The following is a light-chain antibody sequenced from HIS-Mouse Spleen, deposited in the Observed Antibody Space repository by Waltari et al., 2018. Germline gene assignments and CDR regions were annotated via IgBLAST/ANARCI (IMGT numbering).Light chain of an antibody. CDR1: SSDVGGYNY. CDR3: SSYTSSSTRV. Sequence: LTQPASVSGPPGQSITISCTGTSSDVGGYNYVSCYQQHPGKAPKLMIYDASNRPSGVSNRFSGSKSGNTASLTISGLQAEDEADYYCSSYTSSSTRVFGGGTKLTVL. V-gene: IGLV2-14*03. CDR2: DAS. J-gene: IGLJ3*02.